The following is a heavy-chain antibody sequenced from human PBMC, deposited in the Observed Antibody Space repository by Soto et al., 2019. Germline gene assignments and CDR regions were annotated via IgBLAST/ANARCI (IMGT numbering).Heavy chain of an antibody. CDR3: AIHLGPTGVMD. V-gene: IGHV4-39*01. CDR2: IGPGGNT. D-gene: IGHD3-16*01. CDR1: GDYIGSSAYF. Sequence: SETLSLTCTVSGDYIGSSAYFWGWTRQSPGKGLEWIASIGPGGNTNYNPSLKSRVTISSDASTNHFSLTVTSVTAADTAIYYCAIHLGPTGVMDWGQGLLVNVSS. J-gene: IGHJ4*02.